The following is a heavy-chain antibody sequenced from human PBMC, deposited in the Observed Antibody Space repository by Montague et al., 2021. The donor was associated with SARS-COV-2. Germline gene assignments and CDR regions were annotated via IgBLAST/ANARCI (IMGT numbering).Heavy chain of an antibody. CDR3: TRGFRGGPFDC. CDR2: ITRNGETT. D-gene: IGHD3-10*01. Sequence: SLRRSCAASGFIFDDYGMSWVRQVPGRGLEWVSGITRNGETTGYADSVKGRVTISRDNAKNSLSLQMNSLRVEDTALYYCTRGFRGGPFDCWGQGTPVTVSS. V-gene: IGHV3-20*04. J-gene: IGHJ4*02. CDR1: GFIFDDYG.